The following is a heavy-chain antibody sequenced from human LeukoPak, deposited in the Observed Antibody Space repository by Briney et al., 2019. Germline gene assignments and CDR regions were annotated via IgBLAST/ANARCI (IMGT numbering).Heavy chain of an antibody. D-gene: IGHD1-1*01. CDR3: ARGYNTRAAGRKQWKYYFDY. J-gene: IGHJ4*02. CDR1: GGSFSDYH. Sequence: PSETLSLTCAVYGGSFSDYHWSWIRQPPGKGLEWIGEINHSGSTNYNPSLKSRVTISVDTSKNQFSLKLSSVTAADTAVYYCARGYNTRAAGRKQWKYYFDYWGQGTLVTVSS. V-gene: IGHV4-34*01. CDR2: INHSGST.